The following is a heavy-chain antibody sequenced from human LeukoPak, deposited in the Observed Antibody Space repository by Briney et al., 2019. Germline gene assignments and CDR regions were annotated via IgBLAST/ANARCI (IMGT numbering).Heavy chain of an antibody. CDR1: GFTFSSYA. V-gene: IGHV3-23*01. CDR2: ISGSGGST. J-gene: IGHJ5*02. CDR3: VRSFPRYIPVAGTGGGS. D-gene: IGHD6-19*01. Sequence: GGSLRLSCAASGFTFSSYAMSWVRQAPGKGLEWVSGISGSGGSTYYADSVKGRVTISRDNSKNTLFLQMNSLRSEDTALYYCVRSFPRYIPVAGTGGGSWGQGTLVTVSS.